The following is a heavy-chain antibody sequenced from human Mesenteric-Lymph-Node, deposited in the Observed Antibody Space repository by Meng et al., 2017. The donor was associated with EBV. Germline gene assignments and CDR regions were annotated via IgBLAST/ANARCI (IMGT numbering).Heavy chain of an antibody. V-gene: IGHV1-18*04. J-gene: IGHJ4*02. Sequence: RVQVGAEVKKPGAAVKVSCKASGYTLTGYYIHWVRQAPGQGLEWMGWINAYNGDTNYAQTLQGRVTMTTDTSTSTAYMELRSLRSDDTAVYYCARVEVGITSGDYWGQGTLVTVSS. D-gene: IGHD2-21*01. CDR2: INAYNGDT. CDR1: GYTLTGYY. CDR3: ARVEVGITSGDY.